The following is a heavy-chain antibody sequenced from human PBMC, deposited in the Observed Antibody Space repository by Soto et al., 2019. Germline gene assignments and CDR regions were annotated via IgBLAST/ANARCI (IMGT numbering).Heavy chain of an antibody. Sequence: SGPTLVNPTQTLTLTCTFSGFSLSTSGVGVGWIRQPPGKALEWLALIYWDDDKRYSPSLKSRLTITKDTSKNQVVLTMTNMDPVDTATYYCAHALDTAMVFPTRKYYFDYWGQGTLVTVS. CDR2: IYWDDDK. J-gene: IGHJ4*02. V-gene: IGHV2-5*02. CDR1: GFSLSTSGVG. CDR3: AHALDTAMVFPTRKYYFDY. D-gene: IGHD5-18*01.